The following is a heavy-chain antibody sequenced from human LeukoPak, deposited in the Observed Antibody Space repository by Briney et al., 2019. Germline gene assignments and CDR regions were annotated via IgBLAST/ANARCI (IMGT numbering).Heavy chain of an antibody. D-gene: IGHD2-15*01. CDR2: INHSGST. Sequence: PSETLSLTXAVYGGSFSGYYWSWIRQAPGKGLEWIGEINHSGSTNYNPSLKSRVTISVDTSKNQFSLKLSSVTAADTAVYYCARRRVVVVAATVPSLKRYWYFDLWGRGTLVTVSS. CDR3: ARRRVVVVAATVPSLKRYWYFDL. J-gene: IGHJ2*01. V-gene: IGHV4-34*01. CDR1: GGSFSGYY.